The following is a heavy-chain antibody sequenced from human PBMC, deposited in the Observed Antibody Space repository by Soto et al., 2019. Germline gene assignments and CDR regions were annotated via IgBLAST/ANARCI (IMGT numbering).Heavy chain of an antibody. CDR2: IYYSGST. V-gene: IGHV4-61*08. Sequence: PSETLSLTCAVSGDSMSSSDYYWSWIRQPPGKGLEWIGYIYYSGSTNYNPSLKSRVTISVGTSKNQFSLKLSSVTAADTAVYYCASRVAGTYYYYMDVWGKGTTVTVSS. J-gene: IGHJ6*03. D-gene: IGHD6-19*01. CDR1: GDSMSSSDYY. CDR3: ASRVAGTYYYYMDV.